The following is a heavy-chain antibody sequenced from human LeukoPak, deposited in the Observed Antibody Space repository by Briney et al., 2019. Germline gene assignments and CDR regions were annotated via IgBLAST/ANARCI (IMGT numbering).Heavy chain of an antibody. Sequence: EASVKVSCTASGYTFTSYYMHWVRQAPGQGLEWMGIINPSGGSTSYAQKFRGRVTMTRDMSTSTVYMELSSLRSEDTAVYYCARQYSSSWYTRNNWFDPWGQGTLVTVSS. D-gene: IGHD6-13*01. CDR3: ARQYSSSWYTRNNWFDP. V-gene: IGHV1-46*01. J-gene: IGHJ5*02. CDR2: INPSGGST. CDR1: GYTFTSYY.